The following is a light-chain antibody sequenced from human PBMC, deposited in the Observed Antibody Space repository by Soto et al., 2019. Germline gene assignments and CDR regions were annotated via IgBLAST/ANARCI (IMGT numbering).Light chain of an antibody. V-gene: IGLV2-14*01. CDR2: EVS. J-gene: IGLJ1*01. CDR3: SSYTSSSARV. CDR1: SSDVGGYNY. Sequence: ALTQPASVSGSPGQSITISCTGTSSDVGGYNYVSWYQQHPGKAPKLMIYEVSNRPSGVSNRFSGSKSGNTASLTISGLQDEDEADYSCSSYTSSSARVFGTGTKVTVL.